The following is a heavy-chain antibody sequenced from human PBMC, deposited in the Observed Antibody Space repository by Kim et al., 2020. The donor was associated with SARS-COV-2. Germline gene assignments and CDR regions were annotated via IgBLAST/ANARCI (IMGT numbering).Heavy chain of an antibody. V-gene: IGHV3-23*01. CDR2: ISGSGVTT. CDR3: AKDHPGGGWYFFDY. Sequence: GGSLRLSCAASGFTFSGYAMSWVRQAPGKGLEWVSTISGSGVTTYHTDSVKGRFTISREQPKNTLYLQMNSLRAADRAVYYCAKDHPGGGWYFFDYWGQGTLGTVSS. D-gene: IGHD6-19*01. CDR1: GFTFSGYA. J-gene: IGHJ4*02.